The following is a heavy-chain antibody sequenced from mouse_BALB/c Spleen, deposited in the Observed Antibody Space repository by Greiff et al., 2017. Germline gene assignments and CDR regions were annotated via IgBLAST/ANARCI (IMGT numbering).Heavy chain of an antibody. CDR2: INPSTGYT. D-gene: IGHD1-1*01. CDR1: GYTFTSYW. V-gene: IGHV1-7*01. J-gene: IGHJ4*01. Sequence: VQLQQSGAELAKPGASVKMSCKASGYTFTSYWMHWVKQRPGQGLEWIGYINPSTGYTEYNQKFKDKATLTADKSSSTAYMQLSSLTSEDSAVYYCARLLRNYAMDYWGQGTSVTVSS. CDR3: ARLLRNYAMDY.